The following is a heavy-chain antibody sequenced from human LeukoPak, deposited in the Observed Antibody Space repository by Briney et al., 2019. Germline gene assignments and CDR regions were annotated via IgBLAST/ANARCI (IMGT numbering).Heavy chain of an antibody. CDR2: IKPDGSEK. J-gene: IGHJ5*02. Sequence: GGSLRLSCVASGFTFSNYWMSWVRQAPGKGLEWVANIKPDGSEKYYVDSVKGRFTISRDNAKNSLFLQINSLRAEDTAVYYCANGGTYSSGPWGQGTLVTVSS. V-gene: IGHV3-7*01. CDR3: ANGGTYSSGP. CDR1: GFTFSNYW. D-gene: IGHD3-22*01.